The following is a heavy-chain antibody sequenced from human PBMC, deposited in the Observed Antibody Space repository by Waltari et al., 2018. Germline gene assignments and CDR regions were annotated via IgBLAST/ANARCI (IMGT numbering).Heavy chain of an antibody. CDR1: GGTFSSYA. CDR3: ARKGITGTPFEY. CDR2: SIPSLSTA. D-gene: IGHD1-7*01. V-gene: IGHV1-69*01. Sequence: QVQLVQSGAEVKKPGSSVKVSCKASGGTFSSYAISWVRQAPGQGLEWMGGSIPSLSTANYEQKFKGRVTVTAEESTSTADMELSSLRSEDTAVYYCARKGITGTPFEYWGQGTLVTVSS. J-gene: IGHJ4*02.